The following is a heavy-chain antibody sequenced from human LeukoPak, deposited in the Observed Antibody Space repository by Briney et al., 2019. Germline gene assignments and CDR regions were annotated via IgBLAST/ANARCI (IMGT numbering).Heavy chain of an antibody. Sequence: SETLSLTCTVSGGSISSYYWSWIRQPPGKGLEWIGYIYYSGSTNYSPSLKSRVTISLDTSKNQFSLKLSSVTTADTAVYYCARSVVTLYWYFDLWGRGTLVTVSS. CDR3: ARSVVTLYWYFDL. D-gene: IGHD4-23*01. CDR2: IYYSGST. V-gene: IGHV4-59*01. J-gene: IGHJ2*01. CDR1: GGSISSYY.